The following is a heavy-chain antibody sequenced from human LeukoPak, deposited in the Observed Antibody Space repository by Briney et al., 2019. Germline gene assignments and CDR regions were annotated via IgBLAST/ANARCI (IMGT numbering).Heavy chain of an antibody. D-gene: IGHD3-10*01. Sequence: GGSLRLSCAASGFTFSSYAMHWVRQAPGKGLEWVAVISYDGSNKYYADSVKGRFTISRDNSKNTLYLLMNSLRADDTAVYYCARGGVTYGPSGDYWGQGTLVTVSS. V-gene: IGHV3-30-3*01. CDR2: ISYDGSNK. CDR1: GFTFSSYA. CDR3: ARGGVTYGPSGDY. J-gene: IGHJ4*02.